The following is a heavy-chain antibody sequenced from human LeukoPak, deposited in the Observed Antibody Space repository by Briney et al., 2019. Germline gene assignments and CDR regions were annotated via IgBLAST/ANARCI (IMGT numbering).Heavy chain of an antibody. J-gene: IGHJ2*01. Sequence: GGSLRPSCAASGLTFSYYWMHWVRQAPGKGLVWVSRISGDGSSTNYADSVKGRFTISRDNVKNTLYLQMNSLRAEDTAVYYCARTYLVGWYFDLWGRGALVTVSS. CDR2: ISGDGSST. D-gene: IGHD3-16*01. V-gene: IGHV3-74*01. CDR1: GLTFSYYW. CDR3: ARTYLVGWYFDL.